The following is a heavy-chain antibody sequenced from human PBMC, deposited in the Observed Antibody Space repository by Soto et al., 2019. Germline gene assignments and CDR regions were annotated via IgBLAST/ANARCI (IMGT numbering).Heavy chain of an antibody. D-gene: IGHD6-6*01. CDR2: IRAYNGNT. V-gene: IGHV1-18*01. Sequence: QVQLVQSGAEVKKPGASVKVSCKASGYTFTSYGISWVRQALGQGLGGMGWIRAYNGNTNYAQKLQGRDTMTTDTTTTTALMELSRPTSDETAVYFCAVDVEYSRTWEIWAQGTMFTVSS. CDR1: GYTFTSYG. J-gene: IGHJ3*02. CDR3: AVDVEYSRTWEI.